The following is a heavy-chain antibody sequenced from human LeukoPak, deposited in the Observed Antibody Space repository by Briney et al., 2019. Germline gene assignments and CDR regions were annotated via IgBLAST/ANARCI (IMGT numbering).Heavy chain of an antibody. CDR3: AKDHCSRGTCYYYYYMDV. J-gene: IGHJ6*03. CDR1: GFTFSSYG. Sequence: PGGCLRLSCAASGFTFSSYGMHWVRRAPGKGLEWVAVIRNDGTNKYYADSVKGRFTISRDNSKNTVHLQMNSLRAEDTAVYYCAKDHCSRGTCYYYYYMDVWGKGTTVTVS. D-gene: IGHD2-15*01. V-gene: IGHV3-30*02. CDR2: IRNDGTNK.